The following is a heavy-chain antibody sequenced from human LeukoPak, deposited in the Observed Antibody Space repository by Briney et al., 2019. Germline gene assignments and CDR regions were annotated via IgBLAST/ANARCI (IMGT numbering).Heavy chain of an antibody. J-gene: IGHJ4*02. D-gene: IGHD3-16*02. V-gene: IGHV4-59*01. CDR1: GGSISGYY. Sequence: PSETLSLTCTVSGGSISGYYWSWIRQPPGKGLEWIGYIYYSGSTNYNPSLKSRVTISVDTSKSQFSLKLSSVTAADTAVYYCARGGGYDYVWGSYRYDYWGQGTLVTVSS. CDR2: IYYSGST. CDR3: ARGGGYDYVWGSYRYDY.